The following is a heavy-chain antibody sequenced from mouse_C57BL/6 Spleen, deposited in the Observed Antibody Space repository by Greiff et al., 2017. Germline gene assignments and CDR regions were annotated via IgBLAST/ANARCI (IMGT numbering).Heavy chain of an antibody. V-gene: IGHV1-85*01. CDR2: IYPRDGST. CDR1: GYTFTSYD. D-gene: IGHD2-5*01. J-gene: IGHJ3*01. Sequence: QVQLQQSGPELVKPGASVKLSCKASGYTFTSYDITWVKQRPGQGLEWIGWIYPRDGSTKYNEKFKGKATLTVDTSSSTAYMELHSLTSEDSAVYFCARGDSNHQAWFAYWGQGTLVTVSA. CDR3: ARGDSNHQAWFAY.